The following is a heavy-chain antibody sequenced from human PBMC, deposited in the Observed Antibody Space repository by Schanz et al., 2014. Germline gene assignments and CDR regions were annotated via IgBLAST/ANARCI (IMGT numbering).Heavy chain of an antibody. V-gene: IGHV3-23*01. Sequence: EVQLLESGGGLVQPGGSLRLSCAASGFSFSSYAMGWVRQARGKGLEWVSAMNESHSTIYYADSVRGRFTISRDNAENTLFLQMNSLRAEDTAVYYCAKDAPYPFDLWGRGTLXTVSS. CDR3: AKDAPYPFDL. J-gene: IGHJ2*01. CDR2: MNESHSTI. CDR1: GFSFSSYA.